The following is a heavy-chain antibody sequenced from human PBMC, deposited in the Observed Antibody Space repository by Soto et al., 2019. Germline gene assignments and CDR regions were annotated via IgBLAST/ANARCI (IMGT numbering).Heavy chain of an antibody. CDR2: ISAYNGNT. Sequence: ASVTVSCKASGYTFTSYGISWVRQAPGQGLEWMGWISAYNGNTNYAQKLQGRVTMTTDTSTSTAYMELRSLRSDDTAVYYCARLGYCSSTSCYVSRAVYWGQGTLVTVSS. D-gene: IGHD2-2*01. CDR3: ARLGYCSSTSCYVSRAVY. V-gene: IGHV1-18*01. CDR1: GYTFTSYG. J-gene: IGHJ4*02.